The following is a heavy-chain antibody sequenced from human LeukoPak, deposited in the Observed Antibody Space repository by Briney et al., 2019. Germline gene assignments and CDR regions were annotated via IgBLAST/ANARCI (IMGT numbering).Heavy chain of an antibody. J-gene: IGHJ5*02. V-gene: IGHV4-4*07. CDR1: GGSLSNYY. Sequence: SETLSHTCTVTGGSLSNYYWNWIRQPAGKGLEWIGRIHTTGGTNYNPSLKSRVTMSVDTSNNQFSLRLSSVADADTAVYFCARATWGFFWFDPWGQGSLVTVSS. D-gene: IGHD7-27*01. CDR3: ARATWGFFWFDP. CDR2: IHTTGGT.